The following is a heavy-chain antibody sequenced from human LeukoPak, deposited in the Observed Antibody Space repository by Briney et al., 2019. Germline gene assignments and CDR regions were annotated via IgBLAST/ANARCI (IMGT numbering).Heavy chain of an antibody. J-gene: IGHJ4*02. Sequence: SVKVSCKASGGTFSSYAISWVRQAPGQGLEWMGGIIPISGITNNAQKFQGRVTITADESASTAYMELSSLRSEDTAMYYCARSAYTGGVFENWGQGTLVTVSS. CDR1: GGTFSSYA. CDR3: ARSAYTGGVFEN. D-gene: IGHD2-8*02. V-gene: IGHV1-69*01. CDR2: IIPISGIT.